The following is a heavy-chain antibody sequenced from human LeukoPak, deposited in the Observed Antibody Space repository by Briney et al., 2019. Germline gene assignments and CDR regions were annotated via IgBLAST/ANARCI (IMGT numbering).Heavy chain of an antibody. CDR3: AKDRGGNHYFDY. J-gene: IGHJ4*02. CDR2: ISWSSGDI. V-gene: IGHV3-9*01. CDR1: GFTFGAYA. Sequence: GGSLRLSCAASGFTFGAYAMHWVRQAPGKGLEWASGISWSSGDIGYADSVKGRFTISRDNAKNSLSLEMNSLRPEDTALYYCAKDRGGNHYFDYWGQGTLVTVSS. D-gene: IGHD3-10*01.